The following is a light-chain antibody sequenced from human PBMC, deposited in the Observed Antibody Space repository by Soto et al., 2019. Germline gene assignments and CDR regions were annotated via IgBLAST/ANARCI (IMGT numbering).Light chain of an antibody. V-gene: IGKV1-12*01. Sequence: DIQMTQFPSSVSASVGDRVTITCRASQPLGAWLAWYQQKPGKAPKLLIYATSTLESGVPSRFSGSGSGTEFALAISILQPEDLATYYCQQADIFQLTFGGGTRVEIK. CDR2: ATS. CDR3: QQADIFQLT. CDR1: QPLGAW. J-gene: IGKJ4*01.